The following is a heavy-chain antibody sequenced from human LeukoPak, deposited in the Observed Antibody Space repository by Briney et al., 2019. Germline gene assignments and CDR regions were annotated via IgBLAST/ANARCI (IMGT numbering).Heavy chain of an antibody. CDR1: GGSISDNDYS. D-gene: IGHD1-14*01. Sequence: SGTLSLTCNVSGGSISDNDYSWDWIRQPPGKGLEWMGCIHYSGTTYSNPSLKSRISISVDTSKSQFSLKLRSVTAADTAVYYCARRYYFWGQGTLVTVSS. CDR3: ARRYYF. V-gene: IGHV4-39*01. J-gene: IGHJ4*02. CDR2: IHYSGTT.